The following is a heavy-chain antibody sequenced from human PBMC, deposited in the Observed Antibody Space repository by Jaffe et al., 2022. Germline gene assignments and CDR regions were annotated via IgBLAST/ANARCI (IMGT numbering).Heavy chain of an antibody. CDR1: GFTFSSYW. V-gene: IGHV3-7*01. D-gene: IGHD2-8*02. CDR3: ARDGGYCTGGVCYTEYNWFDP. J-gene: IGHJ5*02. CDR2: IKQDGSEK. Sequence: EVQLVESGGGLVQPGGSLRLSCAASGFTFSSYWMSWVRQAPGKGLEWVANIKQDGSEKYYVDSVKGRFTISRDNAKNSLYLQMNSLRAEDTAVYYCARDGGYCTGGVCYTEYNWFDPWGQGTLVTVSS.